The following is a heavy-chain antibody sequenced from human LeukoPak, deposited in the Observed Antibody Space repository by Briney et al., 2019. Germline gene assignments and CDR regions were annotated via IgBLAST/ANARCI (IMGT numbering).Heavy chain of an antibody. CDR3: ARDQGSYRYHDAFDI. V-gene: IGHV4-39*07. CDR1: GGSISSSSYY. D-gene: IGHD3-16*02. J-gene: IGHJ3*02. Sequence: SETLSLTCTVSGGSISSSSYYWGWIRQPPGKGLEWIGSIYYSGSTYYNPSLKSRVTISVDTSKNQFSLKLSSVTAADTAVYYCARDQGSYRYHDAFDIWGQGTMVTVSS. CDR2: IYYSGST.